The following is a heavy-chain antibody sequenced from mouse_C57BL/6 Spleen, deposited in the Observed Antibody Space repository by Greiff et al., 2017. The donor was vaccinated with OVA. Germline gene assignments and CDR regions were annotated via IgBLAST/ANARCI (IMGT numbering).Heavy chain of an antibody. D-gene: IGHD4-1*01. V-gene: IGHV1-7*01. CDR1: GYTFTSYW. CDR2: INPSSGYT. Sequence: QVQLQQPGAELAKPGASVRLSCKASGYTFTSYWMHWVKQRPGQGLEWIGYINPSSGYTKYNQKFKDKATLTADKSSSTAYMQLSSLTYDDSAVYYCARDWDYWYFDVWGTGTTVTVSS. J-gene: IGHJ1*03. CDR3: ARDWDYWYFDV.